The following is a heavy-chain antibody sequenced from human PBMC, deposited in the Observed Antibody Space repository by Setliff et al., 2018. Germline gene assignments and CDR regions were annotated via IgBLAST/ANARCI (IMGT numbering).Heavy chain of an antibody. CDR2: INTNTGNP. V-gene: IGHV7-4-1*02. Sequence: ASVKVSCKASGYSFSTYAMSWIRQAPGQGLEWMGRINTNTGNPSYAQGFTGRFVFSLDTSVSTAYLQISSLKPEDTAMYYCARASRFATIVWKGDYYMDVWGKGTTVTV. J-gene: IGHJ6*03. CDR1: GYSFSTYA. D-gene: IGHD3-16*02. CDR3: ARASRFATIVWKGDYYMDV.